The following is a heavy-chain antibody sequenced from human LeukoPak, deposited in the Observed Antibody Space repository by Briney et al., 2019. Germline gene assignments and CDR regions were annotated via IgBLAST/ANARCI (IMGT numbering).Heavy chain of an antibody. D-gene: IGHD5-18*01. V-gene: IGHV3-74*01. J-gene: IGHJ4*02. CDR3: VRGVDNSYGYVF. CDR2: INSDGSSS. CDR1: GFIFSNSW. Sequence: PGGSLRLSCAASGFIFSNSWMHWVRQAPGKGLVWVSRINSDGSSSNYAEAVKGRFTISRDNAKNTLYLQMNSLRAEDTAVYFCVRGVDNSYGYVFWGQGTLVTVSS.